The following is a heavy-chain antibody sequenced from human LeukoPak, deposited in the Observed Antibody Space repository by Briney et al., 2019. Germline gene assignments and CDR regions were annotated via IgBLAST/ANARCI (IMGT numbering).Heavy chain of an antibody. V-gene: IGHV3-21*01. J-gene: IGHJ4*02. CDR1: GFTFSKYS. CDR3: ATEQVAAAGTVLDY. D-gene: IGHD6-13*01. CDR2: ISSTSRYI. Sequence: GGSLRLSCAASGFTFSKYSMNWVCQAPGKGLEWVSSISSTSRYIYCADLLKGRFTISRDNAKNSLYLQMNSLRAEDTAVYYCATEQVAAAGTVLDYWGQGTLVTVSS.